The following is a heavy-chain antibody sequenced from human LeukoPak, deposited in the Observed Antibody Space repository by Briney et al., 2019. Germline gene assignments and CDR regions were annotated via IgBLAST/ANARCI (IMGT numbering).Heavy chain of an antibody. V-gene: IGHV4-59*01. J-gene: IGHJ6*03. CDR3: ARVCRTTDISRRYYYYFYMDV. CDR2: IYSSGST. D-gene: IGHD4-11*01. CDR1: GGSLSSYY. Sequence: SETLSLTCTVSGGSLSSYYWSWIRQSPGKGLEWIGYIYSSGSTNYNPSLKSRVTISVDTSRKQFSLKLSSVTAADTAVYCCARVCRTTDISRRYYYYFYMDVWGKGTTVTVSS.